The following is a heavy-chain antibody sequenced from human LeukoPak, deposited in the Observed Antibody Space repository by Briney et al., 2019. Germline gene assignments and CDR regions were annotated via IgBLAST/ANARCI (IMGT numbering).Heavy chain of an antibody. Sequence: GGSLRVSCAASGFTFSDYYISWIRQAPGKGLEWISYISSSGVYTNYADSVKGRFTISRDNPKNSLYLQMNSLRAEDTAVYYCTRSATSSSFHWFDPWGQGTLVTVSS. CDR1: GFTFSDYY. CDR2: ISSSGVYT. V-gene: IGHV3-11*06. D-gene: IGHD6-6*01. J-gene: IGHJ5*02. CDR3: TRSATSSSFHWFDP.